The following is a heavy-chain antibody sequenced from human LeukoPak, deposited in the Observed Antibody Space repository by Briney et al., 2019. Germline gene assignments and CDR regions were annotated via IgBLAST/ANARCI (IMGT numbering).Heavy chain of an antibody. D-gene: IGHD1-26*01. J-gene: IGHJ4*02. Sequence: PGGSLRLSCAASGFTFSDYYMSWIRQAPGKGLEWVSYISSSSSYTNYADSVKGRFTISRDNAKNSLYLQMNSLRAEDTAVYYCARAGPGEEWELLQVDYWGQGTLVTVSS. CDR1: GFTFSDYY. V-gene: IGHV3-11*05. CDR3: ARAGPGEEWELLQVDY. CDR2: ISSSSSYT.